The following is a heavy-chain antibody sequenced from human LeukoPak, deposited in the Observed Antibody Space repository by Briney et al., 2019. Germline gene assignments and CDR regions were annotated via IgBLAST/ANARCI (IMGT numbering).Heavy chain of an antibody. D-gene: IGHD6-13*01. V-gene: IGHV4-34*01. Sequence: SETLSLTCAVYGGSFSGYYWSWIRQPPGKGLEWIGEINHSGSTNYNPSLKSRVTISVDTSKNQFSLKLSSVTAADTAVYYCASRGSSSWYERFRGDAGYYFDYWGQGTLVTVSS. CDR3: ASRGSSSWYERFRGDAGYYFDY. CDR1: GGSFSGYY. CDR2: INHSGST. J-gene: IGHJ4*02.